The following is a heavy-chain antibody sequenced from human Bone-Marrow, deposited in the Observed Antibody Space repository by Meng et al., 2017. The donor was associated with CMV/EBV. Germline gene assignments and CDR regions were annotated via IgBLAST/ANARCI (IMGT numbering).Heavy chain of an antibody. CDR3: AKGPHRATFCGCDCQAGAS. D-gene: IGHD2-21*01. J-gene: IGHJ4*02. Sequence: GESLKISCAASGFTFSNYAMNWVRQAAGRGLEWVSGISGSSYAVYYADSVKGRFTVARDNPNTRLYLQLSNLRADDTAVYYCAKGPHRATFCGCDCQAGASRGQGTLVPSPQ. CDR1: GFTFSNYA. CDR2: ISGSSYAV. V-gene: IGHV3-23*01.